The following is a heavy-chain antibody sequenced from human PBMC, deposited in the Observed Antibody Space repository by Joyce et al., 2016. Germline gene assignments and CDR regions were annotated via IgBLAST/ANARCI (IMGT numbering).Heavy chain of an antibody. CDR2: ISRSGELI. J-gene: IGHJ4*02. Sequence: VQLVEAGGGLVQPGGSLILSCAASGFIFSSKAMEWVRQAPWRGLVEMASISRSGELIHYAGSVRGRFTIARDDDGSSLYLQMESLRAEDTAMYNCTSPSCAVWGQGSLVTVSS. V-gene: IGHV3-48*03. CDR3: TSPSCAV. CDR1: GFIFSSKA.